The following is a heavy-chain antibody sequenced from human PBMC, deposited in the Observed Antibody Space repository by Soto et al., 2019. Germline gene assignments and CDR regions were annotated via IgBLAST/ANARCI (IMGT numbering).Heavy chain of an antibody. V-gene: IGHV1-46*01. CDR1: GYSLSSHF. J-gene: IGHJ4*02. Sequence: VKVACKAAGYSLSSHFGHWVRQAPGQGLEWMGIINPSDGGTTYAQKFQCRVTMTRDTSTSTVYMELSSLRSEDTAVYYCAREVSAFDYWGQGTLVTGSS. CDR2: INPSDGGT. CDR3: AREVSAFDY. D-gene: IGHD4-4*01.